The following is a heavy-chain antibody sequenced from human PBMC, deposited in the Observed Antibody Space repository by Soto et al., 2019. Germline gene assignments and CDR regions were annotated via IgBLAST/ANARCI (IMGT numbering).Heavy chain of an antibody. CDR1: GFTFSSYA. D-gene: IGHD2-15*01. CDR3: ARAGCDGGSCYTLVGLRYGMDV. Sequence: QVQLVESGGGVVQPGRSLRLSWAASGFTFSSYAMYWVRQAPGKGLEWEAVISYDGNNKYYADSVKGRFTISRDNSKNTLYLQMNSVRAEDMAVYYCARAGCDGGSCYTLVGLRYGMDVWGQGTTVTVSS. V-gene: IGHV3-30-3*01. CDR2: ISYDGNNK. J-gene: IGHJ6*02.